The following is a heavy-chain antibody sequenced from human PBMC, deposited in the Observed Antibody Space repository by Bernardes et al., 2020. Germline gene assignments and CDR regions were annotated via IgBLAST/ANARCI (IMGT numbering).Heavy chain of an antibody. Sequence: ASVKVSCKASGYTFTSYGISWVRQAPGQGLEWMGWISAYNGNTNNAQKLQGRVTMTTDTSTSTAYMELRSLRSDDTAVYYCARSRITIFGVVIKFDPWGQGTLVTVSS. CDR1: GYTFTSYG. J-gene: IGHJ5*02. CDR3: ARSRITIFGVVIKFDP. V-gene: IGHV1-18*04. CDR2: ISAYNGNT. D-gene: IGHD3-3*01.